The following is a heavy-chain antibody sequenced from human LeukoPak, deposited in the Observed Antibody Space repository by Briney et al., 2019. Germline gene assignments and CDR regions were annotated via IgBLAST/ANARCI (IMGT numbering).Heavy chain of an antibody. J-gene: IGHJ4*02. Sequence: RGSLRLSCAASGFTFSSYGMHWVRQAPGKGLEWVAVISYDGSNKYYADSVKGRFTISRDNSKNTLYPQMNSLRAEDTAVYYCAKEVAYGDHHYFDYWGQGTLVTVSS. D-gene: IGHD4-17*01. CDR3: AKEVAYGDHHYFDY. CDR1: GFTFSSYG. V-gene: IGHV3-30*18. CDR2: ISYDGSNK.